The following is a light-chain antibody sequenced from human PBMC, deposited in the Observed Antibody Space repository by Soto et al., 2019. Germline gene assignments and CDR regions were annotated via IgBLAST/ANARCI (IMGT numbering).Light chain of an antibody. CDR2: GAS. CDR3: QHYSLLYT. V-gene: IGKV3-20*01. CDR1: QSVSNNY. J-gene: IGKJ2*01. Sequence: EIVLTQSPGTLSLSPGERVTLSCRASQSVSNNYLAWYQHKPGQAPRLIIYGASARATGIPDRFSGSGSGTDFTLTISRLEPEDFAVYYCQHYSLLYTFGQGTKLEIK.